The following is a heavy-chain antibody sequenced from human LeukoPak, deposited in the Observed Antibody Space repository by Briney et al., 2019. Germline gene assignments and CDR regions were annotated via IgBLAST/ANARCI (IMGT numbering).Heavy chain of an antibody. D-gene: IGHD1-26*01. CDR1: GFTFSSYS. Sequence: GSLRLSCTTSGFTFSSYSLNWVRPAPGEGLEGVSYISSSSSYVNYADSVKGRFTLSRDNAKNSLYLQMNSLRDEDTAVYYCARDRCSGSYCYYFDYWGQGTLVTVSS. V-gene: IGHV3-48*02. CDR3: ARDRCSGSYCYYFDY. CDR2: ISSSSSYV. J-gene: IGHJ4*02.